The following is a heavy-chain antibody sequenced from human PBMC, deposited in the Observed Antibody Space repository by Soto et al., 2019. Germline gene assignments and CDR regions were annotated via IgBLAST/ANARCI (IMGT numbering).Heavy chain of an antibody. J-gene: IGHJ4*02. CDR1: GYAFRGYQ. V-gene: IGHV1-2*02. Sequence: GASVKVSCKASGYAFRGYQMHWLRQAPGQGLEWVGGINPDSGGTNYAQKFQGSVTITADESTSTTYMELSSLRSEDTAVYYCARERGVATIDENFDYWGQGTLVTVSS. CDR2: INPDSGGT. CDR3: ARERGVATIDENFDY. D-gene: IGHD5-12*01.